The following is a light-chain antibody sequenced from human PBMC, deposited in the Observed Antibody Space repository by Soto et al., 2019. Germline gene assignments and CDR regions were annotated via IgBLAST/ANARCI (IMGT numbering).Light chain of an antibody. J-gene: IGKJ1*01. CDR3: LEAFSYPRP. Sequence: AVQLTQYPSSLPASVEESVTITCRASQGIRTDLVWYQQSPGKAPKVLIVGASTLQSGVPSRFSGSGPGTDFTLSLSCLHPEDSATYYCLEAFSYPRPFGQGTKVDIK. CDR2: GAS. CDR1: QGIRTD. V-gene: IGKV1-6*01.